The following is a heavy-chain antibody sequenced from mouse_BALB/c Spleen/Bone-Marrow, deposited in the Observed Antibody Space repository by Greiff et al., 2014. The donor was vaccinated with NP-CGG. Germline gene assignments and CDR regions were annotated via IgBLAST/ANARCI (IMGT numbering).Heavy chain of an antibody. CDR2: IAPGSGST. V-gene: IGHV1S41*01. CDR1: GYTFTNHW. J-gene: IGHJ1*01. D-gene: IGHD2-2*01. Sequence: DLVKPGASVKLSCKASGYTFTNHWINWIKQRPGQGLEWIGRIAPGSGSTYYNEMFKGKTTLTVDTSSSTAYIQLSSLSPEDSDVYFCARERYGYDGWYFDVWGAGTTVTVSS. CDR3: ARERYGYDGWYFDV.